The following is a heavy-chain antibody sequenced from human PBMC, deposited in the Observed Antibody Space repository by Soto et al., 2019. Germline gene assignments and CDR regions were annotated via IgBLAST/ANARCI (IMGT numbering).Heavy chain of an antibody. CDR2: IWYDGSNK. D-gene: IGHD6-19*01. J-gene: IGHJ6*02. CDR1: GFTFSNYG. CDR3: ARDDIPGRAVAIYGMDV. Sequence: GGSLRLSCAASGFTFSNYGMHWFRQAPGKGLEWVAVIWYDGSNKYYADSVKGRFTISRDNSKNTLYLQMNSLRAEDTAVYYCARDDIPGRAVAIYGMDVWGQGTTVTVSS. V-gene: IGHV3-33*01.